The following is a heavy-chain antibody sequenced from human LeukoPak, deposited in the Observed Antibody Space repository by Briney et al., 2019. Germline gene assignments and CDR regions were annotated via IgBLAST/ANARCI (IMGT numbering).Heavy chain of an antibody. CDR1: GGTFSSYA. CDR3: AREPLQVVGIAAAGMTDY. D-gene: IGHD6-13*01. J-gene: IGHJ4*02. Sequence: SVRVSCKASGGTFSSYAISRVRQAPGQGLEWMGGIIPIFGTANYAQKFQGRVTITADESTSTAYMELSSLRSEDTAVYYCAREPLQVVGIAAAGMTDYWGQGTLVTVSS. CDR2: IIPIFGTA. V-gene: IGHV1-69*13.